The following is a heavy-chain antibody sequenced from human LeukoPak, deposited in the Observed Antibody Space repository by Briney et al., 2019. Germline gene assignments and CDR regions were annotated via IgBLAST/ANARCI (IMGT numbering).Heavy chain of an antibody. CDR2: ISNSGTTI. J-gene: IGHJ4*02. V-gene: IGHV3-48*03. CDR1: GFTFSSYE. CDR3: ARDAHSAHDY. Sequence: GGSLRLSCAASGFTFSSYEMNWVRQAPGKGLEWLSYISNSGTTIYYADSVKGRFTISRDNAKNSLLLQMNSLRAEDTAFYYCARDAHSAHDYWGQGTLVTVSS. D-gene: IGHD1-26*01.